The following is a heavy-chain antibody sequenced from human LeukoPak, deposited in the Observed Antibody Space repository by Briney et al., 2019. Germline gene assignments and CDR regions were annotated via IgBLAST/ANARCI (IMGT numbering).Heavy chain of an antibody. CDR3: ARGYCSGGTCYLVENWLDP. Sequence: ATVKVSCKASGYTLTAYYIYWVRQAPGQGLEWMGRINPNSGGTDYAQNFQGRVTMTRDTSISTAYMELSRLRSDDTAVYYCARGYCSGGTCYLVENWLDPWGQGTLVTVSS. J-gene: IGHJ5*02. D-gene: IGHD2-15*01. CDR1: GYTLTAYY. V-gene: IGHV1-2*06. CDR2: INPNSGGT.